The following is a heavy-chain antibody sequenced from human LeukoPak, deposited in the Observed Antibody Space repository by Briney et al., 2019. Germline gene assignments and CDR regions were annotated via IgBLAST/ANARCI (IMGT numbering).Heavy chain of an antibody. Sequence: PSETLSLTCTVSGGSISSSSYYWGWIRQPPRKGLEWIGSIYYSGSTYYNPSLKSRVTISVDTSKNQFSLKLSSVTAADTAVYYCARLVSDGYYFDYWGQGILVTVSS. V-gene: IGHV4-39*01. CDR2: IYYSGST. CDR3: ARLVSDGYYFDY. D-gene: IGHD6-25*01. J-gene: IGHJ4*02. CDR1: GGSISSSSYY.